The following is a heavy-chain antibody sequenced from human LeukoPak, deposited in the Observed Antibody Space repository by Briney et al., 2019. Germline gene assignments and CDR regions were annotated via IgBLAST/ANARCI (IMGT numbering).Heavy chain of an antibody. Sequence: SETLSLTCTVSGGSISSYYWSWIRQPPGKGLEWIGYIYYSGSTNYNPSLKSRVTISVDTSKNQFSLKLSSVTAADTAVYYCAGEVVAATWNYFDYWGQGTLVTVSS. D-gene: IGHD2-15*01. CDR2: IYYSGST. V-gene: IGHV4-59*01. CDR3: AGEVVAATWNYFDY. CDR1: GGSISSYY. J-gene: IGHJ4*02.